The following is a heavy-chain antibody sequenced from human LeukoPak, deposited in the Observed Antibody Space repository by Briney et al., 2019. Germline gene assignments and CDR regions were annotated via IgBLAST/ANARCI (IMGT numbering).Heavy chain of an antibody. D-gene: IGHD6-13*01. CDR1: GFTFRSYG. CDR3: ARDPAAWDY. Sequence: PGGSLRLSCAASGFTFRSYGMHWVRQAPGKGLEWVANIEADGTEKYYVDSVKGRFTVSRDNARNSLYLQMSSLRVEDTAVYYCARDPAAWDYWGQGTLVTVSS. V-gene: IGHV3-7*03. CDR2: IEADGTEK. J-gene: IGHJ4*02.